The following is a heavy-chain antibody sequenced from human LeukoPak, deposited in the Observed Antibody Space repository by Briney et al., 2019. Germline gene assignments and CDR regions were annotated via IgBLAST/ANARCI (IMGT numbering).Heavy chain of an antibody. CDR3: ARHQSTARFQWLKRNFDFNWFDP. D-gene: IGHD6-19*01. J-gene: IGHJ5*02. Sequence: GESLKISCKGSGYSFTSYWIGWVRQMPGKGLEWMGIIYPGDSDTRYSPSFQGQVTISADKSISTAYLQWSSLKASDTAMYYCARHQSTARFQWLKRNFDFNWFDPWGQGTLVTVSS. V-gene: IGHV5-51*01. CDR2: IYPGDSDT. CDR1: GYSFTSYW.